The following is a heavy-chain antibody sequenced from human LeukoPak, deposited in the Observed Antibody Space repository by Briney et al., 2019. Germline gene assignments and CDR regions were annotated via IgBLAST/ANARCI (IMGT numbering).Heavy chain of an antibody. CDR1: GGSISSGGYS. J-gene: IGHJ4*02. Sequence: SETLSLTCAVSGGSISSGGYSWSWIRQPPGKGLEWIGYIYDSGSKYYNPSLKSRVTISVDKSKNQFSLNLSSVTAADTAVYYCARGVPAAVTNYFDYWGQGTLVAVSS. CDR3: ARGVPAAVTNYFDY. CDR2: IYDSGSK. V-gene: IGHV4-30-2*01. D-gene: IGHD2-2*01.